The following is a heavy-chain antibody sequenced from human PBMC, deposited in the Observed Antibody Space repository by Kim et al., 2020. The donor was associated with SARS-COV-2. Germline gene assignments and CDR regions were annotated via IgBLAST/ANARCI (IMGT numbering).Heavy chain of an antibody. CDR2: IDPSDYYT. D-gene: IGHD3-10*01. CDR3: ARAYGSGSFRVY. J-gene: IGHJ4*02. Sequence: GESLKISCKGSGYSFTSYWISCVRQMPGKGLEWMGRIDPSDYYTNYSPSFQGHVTISADKSISTAYLQWSSLKASDTAMYYCARAYGSGSFRVYWGQGTLVTVSS. CDR1: GYSFTSYW. V-gene: IGHV5-10-1*01.